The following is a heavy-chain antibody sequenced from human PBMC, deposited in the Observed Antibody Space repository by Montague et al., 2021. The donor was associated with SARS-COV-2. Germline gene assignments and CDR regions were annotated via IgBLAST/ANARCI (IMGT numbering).Heavy chain of an antibody. CDR3: ARESDSYPSGTQYFDL. J-gene: IGHJ2*01. D-gene: IGHD5-18*01. CDR2: IYDSGNV. Sequence: SETLSLTCSVSGGSISTYYWSWIRQPPGRGLEWIAYIYDSGNVDYNPSLKSRVTILVDTSKNQFSLKLTSVTAADTAVYFCARESDSYPSGTQYFDLWGRGTLVTVSS. V-gene: IGHV4-59*01. CDR1: GGSISTYY.